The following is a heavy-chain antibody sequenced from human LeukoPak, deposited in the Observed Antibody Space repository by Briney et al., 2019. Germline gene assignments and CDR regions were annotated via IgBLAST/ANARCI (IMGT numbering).Heavy chain of an antibody. CDR1: GFTFSSYA. Sequence: GRSLRLSCAASGFTFSSYAMHGVRQAPGKGLEWVAVISYDGSNKYYADSVKGRFTISRDNSKNTLYLQMNSLRAEDTAVYYCARGAVYYYDSSGYIFGYWGQGTLVTVSS. J-gene: IGHJ4*02. V-gene: IGHV3-30-3*01. D-gene: IGHD3-22*01. CDR2: ISYDGSNK. CDR3: ARGAVYYYDSSGYIFGY.